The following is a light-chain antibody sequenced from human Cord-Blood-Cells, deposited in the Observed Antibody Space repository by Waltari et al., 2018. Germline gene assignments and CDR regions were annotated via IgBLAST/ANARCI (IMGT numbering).Light chain of an antibody. CDR1: QSISSY. J-gene: IGKJ2*01. Sequence: DIQMPQSPSSLSASVGYRVTITCRASQSISSYLNWYQQKPGKAPKLLIYAAASLQSGVPSRFSGSGSGTDFTLTISSLQPEDFATYYCQQSYSTLYTFGQGTKLEIK. CDR2: AAA. V-gene: IGKV1-39*01. CDR3: QQSYSTLYT.